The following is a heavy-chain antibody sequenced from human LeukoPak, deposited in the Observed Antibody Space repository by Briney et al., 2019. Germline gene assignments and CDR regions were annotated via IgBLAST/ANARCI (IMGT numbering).Heavy chain of an antibody. CDR1: GFTFSSYY. J-gene: IGHJ3*02. V-gene: IGHV3-74*01. D-gene: IGHD1-1*01. CDR3: ARGTDDIDI. CDR2: INSDGSTT. Sequence: PGGSLRLSCAASGFTFSSYYMHWVRQAPGKGLVWVSRINSDGSTTNYADSVKGRFTISRENAKKTMYLQMNSLRVEDTAVYYCARGTDDIDIWGQGTMVTVSS.